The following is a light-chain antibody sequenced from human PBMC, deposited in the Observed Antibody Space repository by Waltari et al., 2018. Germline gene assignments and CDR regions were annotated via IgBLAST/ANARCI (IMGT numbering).Light chain of an antibody. J-gene: IGLJ2*01. V-gene: IGLV3-1*01. Sequence: SYELTQPPSVSVSPGQTASITCSGDKLGDKYACWYQQRPGQSPVLVIYEATKRPSGIPERFSGSNSGNTATLTISGTQAIDEADYYCQAWDSRTEVFGGGTKLTVL. CDR2: EAT. CDR3: QAWDSRTEV. CDR1: KLGDKY.